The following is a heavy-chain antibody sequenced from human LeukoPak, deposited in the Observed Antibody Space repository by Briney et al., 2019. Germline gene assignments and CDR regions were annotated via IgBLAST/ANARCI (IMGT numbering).Heavy chain of an antibody. V-gene: IGHV4-34*01. CDR1: GGPFSGYY. J-gene: IGHJ4*02. CDR2: INHSGST. Sequence: SETLSLTCAVYGGPFSGYYWSWIRQPPGKGLEWIGEINHSGSTNYNPSLKSRVTISVDTSKNQFSLKLSSVTAADTAVYYCSLTDFDYWGQGTLVTVSS. CDR3: SLTDFDY.